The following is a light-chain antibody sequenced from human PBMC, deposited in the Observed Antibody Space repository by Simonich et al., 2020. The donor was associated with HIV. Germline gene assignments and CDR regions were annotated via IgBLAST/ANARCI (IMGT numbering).Light chain of an antibody. CDR1: ALPTKY. CDR3: YSTDSSGNHRV. Sequence: SYELTQPPSVSVSPGQTARITCSGDALPTKYAYWYKQKSGQAPVLVIYEDSKRPPGIPERFSGSSSGTMATLTISGVQVEDEADYYCYSTDSSGNHRVFGGGTKLTVL. V-gene: IGLV3-10*01. CDR2: EDS. J-gene: IGLJ2*01.